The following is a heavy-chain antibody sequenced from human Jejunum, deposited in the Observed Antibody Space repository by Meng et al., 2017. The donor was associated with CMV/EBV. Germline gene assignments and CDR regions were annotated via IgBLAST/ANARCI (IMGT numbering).Heavy chain of an antibody. D-gene: IGHD6-13*01. Sequence: GCTFSGYGMSWVRQAPGKGLEWVSSISTTVGQVFYAESMKGRFTISRDNAKSSLFLQMNSLRAEDTAVYYCAKSVMAADGTRGFDYWGQGTLVTVSS. CDR2: ISTTVGQV. CDR1: GCTFSGYG. V-gene: IGHV3-21*01. CDR3: AKSVMAADGTRGFDY. J-gene: IGHJ4*02.